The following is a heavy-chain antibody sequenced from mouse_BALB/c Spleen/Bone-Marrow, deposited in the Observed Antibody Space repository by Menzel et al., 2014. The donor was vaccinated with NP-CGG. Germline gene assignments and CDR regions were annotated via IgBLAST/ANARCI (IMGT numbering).Heavy chain of an antibody. Sequence: VHLVESGAELVMPGASVKMSCKASGYTFTDYWMHWVKQRPGQGLEWIGAIDTSDSYTSYNQKFKGKATLTVDKSSSTAYMQLSSLTSEDSAVYYCARGKGNLYYWGQGTTLTVSS. CDR2: IDTSDSYT. V-gene: IGHV1-69*01. CDR3: ARGKGNLYY. D-gene: IGHD2-1*01. J-gene: IGHJ2*01. CDR1: GYTFTDYW.